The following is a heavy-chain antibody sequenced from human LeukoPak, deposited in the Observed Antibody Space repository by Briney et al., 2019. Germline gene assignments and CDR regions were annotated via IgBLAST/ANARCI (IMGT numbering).Heavy chain of an antibody. D-gene: IGHD5-18*01. J-gene: IGHJ6*02. CDR3: ARDNSGRDIAMVILDNYGMDV. V-gene: IGHV1-18*01. Sequence: ASVKVSCKSSGYTFTSYGIIWVRQAPGQGLEWMGWISAYNGNTNYAQKLQGRVTMTTDTSTSTAYMELRSLRSDDTAVYYCARDNSGRDIAMVILDNYGMDVWGQGTTVTVSS. CDR2: ISAYNGNT. CDR1: GYTFTSYG.